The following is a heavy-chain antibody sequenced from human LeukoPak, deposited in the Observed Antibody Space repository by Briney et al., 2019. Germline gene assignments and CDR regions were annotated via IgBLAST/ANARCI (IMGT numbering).Heavy chain of an antibody. V-gene: IGHV1-2*02. Sequence: GASVKVSCKASGYTFTDYYMHWVRQAPGQGLEWMGWINPNSGGTNYAQKLQGRVTMTTDTSTSTAYMELRSLRSDDTAVYYCARDYYDKGYTHYFDYWGQGTLVTVSS. J-gene: IGHJ4*02. CDR1: GYTFTDYY. CDR2: INPNSGGT. CDR3: ARDYYDKGYTHYFDY. D-gene: IGHD3-22*01.